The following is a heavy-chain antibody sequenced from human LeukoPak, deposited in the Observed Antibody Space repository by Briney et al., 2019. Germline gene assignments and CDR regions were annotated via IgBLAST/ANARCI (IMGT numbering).Heavy chain of an antibody. V-gene: IGHV3-7*04. J-gene: IGHJ4*02. D-gene: IGHD5-12*01. CDR3: ARAIEGAYDL. CDR2: INRDGSDK. CDR1: GFTFSNYW. Sequence: GGSLRLSCAASGFTFSNYWMTWVRQAPGKGLEWVANINRDGSDKYYMASVQGRFTISRDNAKNSLSLQMNSLRVEDMAVYFCARAIEGAYDLWGQGTLVTVSS.